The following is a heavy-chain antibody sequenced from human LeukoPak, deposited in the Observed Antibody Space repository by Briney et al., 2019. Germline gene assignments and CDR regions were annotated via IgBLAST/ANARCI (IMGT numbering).Heavy chain of an antibody. Sequence: GGSLRLSCAASGFTFDDYAMHWVRQAPGKGLEWVSGISWNSGSIGYADSVKGRFTISRDNAKNTLYLQMNSLRAEDTAVYYCAKSRAGRVDWGQGTLVTVSS. CDR2: ISWNSGSI. CDR1: GFTFDDYA. CDR3: AKSRAGRVD. D-gene: IGHD2-15*01. V-gene: IGHV3-9*01. J-gene: IGHJ4*02.